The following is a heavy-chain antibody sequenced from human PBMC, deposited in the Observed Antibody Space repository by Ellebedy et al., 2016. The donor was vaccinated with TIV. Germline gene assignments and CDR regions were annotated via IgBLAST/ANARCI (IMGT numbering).Heavy chain of an antibody. CDR1: GFPFRSYA. CDR2: LSDNGIDE. Sequence: GESLKISCVASGFPFRSYAMHWVRQAPGKGLEWVAVLSDNGIDEYYGDAVRGRFTISRDNSKNTVFLQMNSLGVEDTAVYYCAVRRNVAAVAYWGQGTLVTVSS. V-gene: IGHV3-30*03. J-gene: IGHJ4*02. CDR3: AVRRNVAAVAY. D-gene: IGHD6-25*01.